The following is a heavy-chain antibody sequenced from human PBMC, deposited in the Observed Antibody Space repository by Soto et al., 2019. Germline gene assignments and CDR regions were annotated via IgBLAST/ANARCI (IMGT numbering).Heavy chain of an antibody. V-gene: IGHV1-69*06. CDR3: ARGGYCSGGSCYPFDY. CDR1: GGTFSSYA. CDR2: IIPIFGTA. J-gene: IGHJ4*02. Sequence: QVQLVQSGAEVKKPGSSVKVSCKASGGTFSSYAISWVRQAPGQGLEWKGGIIPIFGTANYAQKFQGRVTITADKSTSTAYMELSSLRSEDTAVYYCARGGYCSGGSCYPFDYWGQGTLVTVSS. D-gene: IGHD2-15*01.